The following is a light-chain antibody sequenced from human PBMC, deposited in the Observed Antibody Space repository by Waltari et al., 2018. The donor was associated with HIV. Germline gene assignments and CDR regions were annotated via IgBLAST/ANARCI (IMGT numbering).Light chain of an antibody. J-gene: IGLJ3*02. CDR2: SNA. V-gene: IGLV1-44*01. CDR1: SSNIRSNT. Sequence: QSVLTQPPSASGTPGQRVTISCSGSSSNIRSNTVSWYQQLPGTAPQLLIYSNAQRPSGVPDLFSGSKSGTSASLAISGLQSEDEADYYCAACDDSLNGWVFGGGTKLTVL. CDR3: AACDDSLNGWV.